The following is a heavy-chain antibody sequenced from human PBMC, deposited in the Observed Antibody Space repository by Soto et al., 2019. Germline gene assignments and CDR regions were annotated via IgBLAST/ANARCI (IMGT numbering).Heavy chain of an antibody. Sequence: QVQLVESGGGVVQPGTSLRLSCAASGFTFRSYAMHWVRQAPGKGLEWVAVISYDGSNKYYADSVKGRFTISRDNSENTXYLPLNSLRGEDTAVYSCARDYSPERTHHYCLGMAVWGQGTTVTVSS. CDR1: GFTFRSYA. D-gene: IGHD4-4*01. J-gene: IGHJ6*02. CDR2: ISYDGSNK. CDR3: ARDYSPERTHHYCLGMAV. V-gene: IGHV3-30-3*01.